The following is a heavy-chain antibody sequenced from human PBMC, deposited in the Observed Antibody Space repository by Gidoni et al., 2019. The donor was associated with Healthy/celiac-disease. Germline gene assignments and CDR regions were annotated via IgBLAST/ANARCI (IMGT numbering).Heavy chain of an antibody. D-gene: IGHD2-15*01. Sequence: QVQLVQSGAEVKKPGSSVKVSCKASGGTFSSYAISWVRQAPGQGLEWMGGIIPIFGTANYAQKFQGRVTITADESTSTAYMELSSLRSEDTAVYYCARSYCSGGSCYPSYYYYYGMDVWGQGTTVTVSS. CDR1: GGTFSSYA. J-gene: IGHJ6*02. CDR3: ARSYCSGGSCYPSYYYYYGMDV. V-gene: IGHV1-69*01. CDR2: IIPIFGTA.